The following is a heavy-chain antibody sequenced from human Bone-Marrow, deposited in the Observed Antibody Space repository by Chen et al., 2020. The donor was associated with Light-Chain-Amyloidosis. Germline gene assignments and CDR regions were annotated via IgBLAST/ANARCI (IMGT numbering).Heavy chain of an antibody. Sequence: EVQLVESGGGLVQPGGSLRLSCAASGFAFSSYAMSWVRQAPGKGLEWGSTFGGGGGRGYYGDSVKGRLTIARDNSKNALLLQMNSLRAEDTAVYYCAKDISYDDILPGYPADAFDIWGQGTMVTVSS. CDR2: FGGGGGRG. CDR1: GFAFSSYA. CDR3: AKDISYDDILPGYPADAFDI. V-gene: IGHV3-23*04. D-gene: IGHD3-9*01. J-gene: IGHJ3*02.